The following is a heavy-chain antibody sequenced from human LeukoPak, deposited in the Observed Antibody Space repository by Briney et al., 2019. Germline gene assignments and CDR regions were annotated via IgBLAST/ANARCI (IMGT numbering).Heavy chain of an antibody. V-gene: IGHV3-11*01. D-gene: IGHD5-18*01. CDR1: GGSISSSSYY. Sequence: LSLTCTVSGGSISSSSYYWGWIRQAPGKGLEWVSYISSSGSTIYYADSVKGRFTISRDNAKNSLYLQMNSLRAEDTAVYYCARRGAETANDYWGQGTLVTVSS. CDR2: ISSSGSTI. CDR3: ARRGAETANDY. J-gene: IGHJ4*02.